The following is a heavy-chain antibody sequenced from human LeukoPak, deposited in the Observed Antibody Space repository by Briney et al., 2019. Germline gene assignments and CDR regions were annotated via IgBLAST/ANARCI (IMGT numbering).Heavy chain of an antibody. J-gene: IGHJ5*02. CDR1: GYTFTSYG. CDR2: ISAYNGNT. CDR3: ARVPTRQQLVRGNWFDP. V-gene: IGHV1-18*01. Sequence: GASVKVSCKASGYTFTSYGISWVRQAPGQGLEWMGWISAYNGNTNYAQKLQGRVTMTTDTSTSTAYMELRSLRSDDTAVYYCARVPTRQQLVRGNWFDPWGQGTLVTVSS. D-gene: IGHD6-13*01.